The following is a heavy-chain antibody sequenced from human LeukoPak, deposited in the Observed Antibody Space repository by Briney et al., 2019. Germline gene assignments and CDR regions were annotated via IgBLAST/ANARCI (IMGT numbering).Heavy chain of an antibody. Sequence: GGSLRLSCAASGFTVSINYMSWVRQAPGKGLEWVSVIYSAGNTYYADSVKGRFTISRDNSKNTLYLQMNSLRAEDTAVYYCAKALRGIVGATFDYWGQGTLVTVSS. CDR2: IYSAGNT. J-gene: IGHJ4*02. D-gene: IGHD1-26*01. V-gene: IGHV3-53*01. CDR3: AKALRGIVGATFDY. CDR1: GFTVSINY.